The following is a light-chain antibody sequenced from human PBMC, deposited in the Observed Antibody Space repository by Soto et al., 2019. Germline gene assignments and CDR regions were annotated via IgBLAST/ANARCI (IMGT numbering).Light chain of an antibody. CDR1: QSVRSSY. V-gene: IGKV3-20*01. Sequence: EIVLTQSPGTLSLSPGEIATLSFSASQSVRSSYLAWYQQKPGQAPRFLIYGASYRATGIPDRFSGSGSGTDFTLTISRLEPEDYAVYYCQQYDVSPPITFGQGTRLEIK. J-gene: IGKJ5*01. CDR3: QQYDVSPPIT. CDR2: GAS.